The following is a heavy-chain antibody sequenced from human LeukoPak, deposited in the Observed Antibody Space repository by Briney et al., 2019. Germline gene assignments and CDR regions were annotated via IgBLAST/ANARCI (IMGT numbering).Heavy chain of an antibody. CDR3: ARDGSGSYYNWFDP. Sequence: PSETLSLTCTVSNGSISSYYWSWIRQPAGKGLEWIGRIYTSGSTNYNPSLKSRVTMSVDTSKNQFSLKLSSVTAADTAVYYCARDGSGSYYNWFDPWGQGTLVTVSS. CDR2: IYTSGST. D-gene: IGHD3-10*01. J-gene: IGHJ5*02. CDR1: NGSISSYY. V-gene: IGHV4-4*07.